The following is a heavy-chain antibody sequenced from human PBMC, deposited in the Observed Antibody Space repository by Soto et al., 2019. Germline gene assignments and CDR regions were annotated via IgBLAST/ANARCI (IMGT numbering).Heavy chain of an antibody. CDR3: ARGPLSITMRVPPIDI. J-gene: IGHJ3*02. CDR2: INAGNGNT. D-gene: IGHD3-10*01. V-gene: IGHV1-3*01. CDR1: GYTFTSYA. Sequence: ASVKVSCTASGYTFTSYAMHWVRQAPGQRLEWMGWINAGNGNTKYSQKFQGRVTITRDTSASTAYMELSSLRSEDTAVYYCARGPLSITMRVPPIDIWGQGTMVTVSS.